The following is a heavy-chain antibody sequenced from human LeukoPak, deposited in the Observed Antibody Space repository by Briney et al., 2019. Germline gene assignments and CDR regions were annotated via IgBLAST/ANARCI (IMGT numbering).Heavy chain of an antibody. CDR3: TRGGYSYGEPFDY. CDR2: IRSKAYGGTT. V-gene: IGHV3-49*04. D-gene: IGHD5-18*01. J-gene: IGHJ4*02. Sequence: PGRSLRLSCTASGFTFGDYAMSWARQAPGKGLEWGSFIRSKAYGGTTEYAASVKGRFTISRDDSKSIAYLQMNTLKTEDTAVYYCTRGGYSYGEPFDYWGQGTLVTVSS. CDR1: GFTFGDYA.